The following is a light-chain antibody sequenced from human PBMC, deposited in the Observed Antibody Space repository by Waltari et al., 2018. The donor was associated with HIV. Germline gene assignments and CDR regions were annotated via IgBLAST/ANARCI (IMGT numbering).Light chain of an antibody. CDR1: SDDVGYYNS. V-gene: IGLV2-14*03. CDR2: DVT. Sequence: QSALTQPASVSGSPGQSIVISCTGNSDDVGYYNSVSSYQQHPGKVPKLVIYDVTSRPSGVSNRFSGSKSGNTASLTISGLRADDEADYYCSSYVGSSTSWLFGGGTKLTV. CDR3: SSYVGSSTSWL. J-gene: IGLJ3*02.